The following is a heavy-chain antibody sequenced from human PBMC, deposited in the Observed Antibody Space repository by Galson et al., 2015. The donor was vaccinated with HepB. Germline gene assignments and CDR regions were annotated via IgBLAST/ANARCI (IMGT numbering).Heavy chain of an antibody. CDR3: AKAYYYDSSGCYYPYYFDY. V-gene: IGHV3-23*01. Sequence: SLRLSCAASGFTFSSYAMSWVRQAPGKGLEWVSGIGGSGGSTYYADSVKGRFTISRDNSKNTVYLQMNSLRAEDTAIYYCAKAYYYDSSGCYYPYYFDYWGQGTLVTVSS. J-gene: IGHJ4*02. CDR1: GFTFSSYA. CDR2: IGGSGGST. D-gene: IGHD3-22*01.